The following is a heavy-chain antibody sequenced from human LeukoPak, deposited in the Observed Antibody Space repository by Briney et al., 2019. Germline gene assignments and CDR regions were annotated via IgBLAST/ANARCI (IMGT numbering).Heavy chain of an antibody. CDR2: IYHSGST. V-gene: IGHV4-30-2*01. CDR1: GGSISSGGYS. Sequence: PSQTLSLTCAVSGGSISSGGYSWSWIRQPPGKGLEWIGYIYHSGSTYYNPSLKSRVTISVDRSKNQFSLKLSSVTAADTAVYYCARVGCSGGSCYWDYWGQGTLVTVSS. J-gene: IGHJ4*02. D-gene: IGHD2-15*01. CDR3: ARVGCSGGSCYWDY.